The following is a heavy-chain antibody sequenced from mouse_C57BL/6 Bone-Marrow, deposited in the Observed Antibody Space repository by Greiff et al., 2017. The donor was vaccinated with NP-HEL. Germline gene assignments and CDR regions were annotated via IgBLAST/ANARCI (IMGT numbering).Heavy chain of an antibody. Sequence: VQLQQSGPELVKPGASVKLSCKASGYTFTSYDINWVKQRPGQGLEWIGWIYPRDGSPKYNEKFKGKATLTVDTSSSTAYMERHSLASEDSAVYFCARFSSFLDYWGQGTTLTVSS. CDR2: IYPRDGSP. V-gene: IGHV1-85*01. CDR3: ARFSSFLDY. CDR1: GYTFTSYD. J-gene: IGHJ2*01.